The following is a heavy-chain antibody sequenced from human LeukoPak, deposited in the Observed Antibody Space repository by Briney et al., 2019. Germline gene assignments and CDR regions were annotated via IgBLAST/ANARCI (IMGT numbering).Heavy chain of an antibody. V-gene: IGHV5-51*01. CDR2: FYPGDSDT. CDR1: GYSFANYW. Sequence: GESLKISCKGSGYSFANYWIGWVRQMPGKGLEWMGIFYPGDSDTGYSPSFQGQVTISADKSINTAYLQWSRLKASDTAMYYCARAPSGSGFSFDYWGQGTLVTVSS. J-gene: IGHJ4*02. D-gene: IGHD3-22*01. CDR3: ARAPSGSGFSFDY.